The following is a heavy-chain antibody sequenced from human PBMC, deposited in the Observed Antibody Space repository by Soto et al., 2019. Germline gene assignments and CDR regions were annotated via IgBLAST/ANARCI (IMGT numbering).Heavy chain of an antibody. Sequence: AGGSLRLSCAASGFRFKDFFMDWVRQTPGKGLEWVGRSKSELSGFTTDYAASVKGRFTISRHASQNSLFLEMNSLKIEDTAVYYCALNYYGLDVLGHGTTVTVSS. CDR1: GFRFKDFF. V-gene: IGHV3-72*01. CDR3: ALNYYGLDV. CDR2: SKSELSGFTT. J-gene: IGHJ6*02.